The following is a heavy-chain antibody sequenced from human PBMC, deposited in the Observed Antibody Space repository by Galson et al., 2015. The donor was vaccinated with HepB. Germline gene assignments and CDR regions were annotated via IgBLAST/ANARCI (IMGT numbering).Heavy chain of an antibody. CDR2: IIPIFGTA. Sequence: SVKVSCKASGGTFSSYAISWVRQAPGQGLEWMGGIIPIFGTANYAQKFQGRVTITADESTSTAYMELSSLRSEDTAVYYCARNRGSSWSGYYYYYYMDVWGKGTTVTVSS. D-gene: IGHD6-13*01. CDR1: GGTFSSYA. J-gene: IGHJ6*03. V-gene: IGHV1-69*13. CDR3: ARNRGSSWSGYYYYYYMDV.